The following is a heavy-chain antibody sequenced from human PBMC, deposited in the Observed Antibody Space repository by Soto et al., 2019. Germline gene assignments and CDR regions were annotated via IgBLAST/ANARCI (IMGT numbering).Heavy chain of an antibody. CDR3: AKEPSSGYNFFDY. CDR1: GFTFSSYA. Sequence: GGSLRLSCAASGFTFSSYAMSWVRQAPGKGLEWVSVIHGSGGSAYYADSVKGRFTISRDNSKNTLYLQMNSLRAEDTAVYYCAKEPSSGYNFFDYWGQGTLVIVSS. V-gene: IGHV3-23*01. D-gene: IGHD3-22*01. J-gene: IGHJ4*02. CDR2: IHGSGGSA.